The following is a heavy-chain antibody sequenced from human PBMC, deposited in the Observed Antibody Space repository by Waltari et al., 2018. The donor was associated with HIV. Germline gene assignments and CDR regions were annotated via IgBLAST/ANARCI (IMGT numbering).Heavy chain of an antibody. D-gene: IGHD2-15*01. Sequence: QVQLVQSGAEMKMPESSVKVSCKASGGTSSSYTISWVRQAPGQGLEWMGGIIPKFGTGNYAQKFQGRVTITADESTSTVYLELSSLRSEDTAVYHCARGGCSGSTCYSKSFDLWGQGTMVTVS. CDR1: GGTSSSYT. J-gene: IGHJ3*01. CDR2: IIPKFGTG. V-gene: IGHV1-69*01. CDR3: ARGGCSGSTCYSKSFDL.